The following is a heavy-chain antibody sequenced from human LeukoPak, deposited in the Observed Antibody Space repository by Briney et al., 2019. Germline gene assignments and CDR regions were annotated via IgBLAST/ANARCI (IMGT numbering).Heavy chain of an antibody. D-gene: IGHD1-1*01. CDR1: GYSISSGYY. V-gene: IGHV4-38-2*01. J-gene: IGHJ4*02. CDR3: ALNTGPDY. Sequence: SETLSLTCAVSGYSISSGYYWGWIRQPPGRGLEWIGSIYHSGSTYYNPSLKSRVTISVDTSKNQFSLKLSSVTAVDTAVYYCALNTGPDYWGQGTLVTVSS. CDR2: IYHSGST.